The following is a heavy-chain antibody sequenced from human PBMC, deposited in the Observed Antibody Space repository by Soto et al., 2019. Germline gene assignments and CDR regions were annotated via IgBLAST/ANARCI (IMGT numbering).Heavy chain of an antibody. Sequence: QVQLVQSGTEVKKPGSSVNVSCKASGGTFSSSSVSWVRQAPGQGLERMGRIIAALGLPTYAKKFQGRVAITADKSTSTAYMELRSLRPDDTAVYYCARDRCSSTSCARGNWYFDLWGRGTVVTVSS. CDR2: IIAALGLP. J-gene: IGHJ2*01. D-gene: IGHD2-2*01. V-gene: IGHV1-69*08. CDR1: GGTFSSSS. CDR3: ARDRCSSTSCARGNWYFDL.